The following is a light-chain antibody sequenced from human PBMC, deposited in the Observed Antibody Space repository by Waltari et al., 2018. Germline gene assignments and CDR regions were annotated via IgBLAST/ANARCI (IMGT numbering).Light chain of an antibody. CDR3: CSYAGSYPL. CDR2: DVS. CDR1: SSDGGGYNY. V-gene: IGLV2-11*01. Sequence: QSALTQPRSVYGSPGQSVTISCTGTSSDGGGYNYVSWYQQHPGKAPKLMIYDVSKRPSGVPDRFSGSKSGNTASLTISGLQAEDEADYYCCSYAGSYPLFGGGTKLTVL. J-gene: IGLJ3*02.